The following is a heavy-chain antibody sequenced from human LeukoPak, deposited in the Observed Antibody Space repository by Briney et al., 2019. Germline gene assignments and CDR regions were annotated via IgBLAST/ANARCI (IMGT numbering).Heavy chain of an antibody. Sequence: ASVKVSCKASGFTFTGYYLHWVRQAPGQGLEWMGWINPNNHGTKYAQKFQGRVTMTTDTSTSTAFMELRSLRSDDSVVYYCARTLFNVQDAYYYYGMNVWGQGTTVTVSS. D-gene: IGHD2-21*01. J-gene: IGHJ6*02. CDR1: GFTFTGYY. V-gene: IGHV1-2*02. CDR2: INPNNHGT. CDR3: ARTLFNVQDAYYYYGMNV.